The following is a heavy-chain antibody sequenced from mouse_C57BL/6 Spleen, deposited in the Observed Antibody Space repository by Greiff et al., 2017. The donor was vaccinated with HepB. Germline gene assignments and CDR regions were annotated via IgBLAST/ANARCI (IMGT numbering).Heavy chain of an antibody. CDR3: ARDRNYGNYVGYAMDY. Sequence: EVKLEESGGGLVKPGGSLKLSCAASGFTFSSYAMSWVRQTPEKRLEWVATISDGGSYTYYPDNVKGRFTISRDNAKNNLYLQMSHLKSEDTAMYYCARDRNYGNYVGYAMDYWGQGTSVTVSS. V-gene: IGHV5-4*01. D-gene: IGHD2-1*01. CDR1: GFTFSSYA. J-gene: IGHJ4*01. CDR2: ISDGGSYT.